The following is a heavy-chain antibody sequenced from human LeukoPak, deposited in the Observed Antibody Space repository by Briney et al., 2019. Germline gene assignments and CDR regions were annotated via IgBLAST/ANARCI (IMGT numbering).Heavy chain of an antibody. Sequence: PSETLSLTCTVSGGSISSYYWSWIRQPAGKGLEWIGRIYTSGSTNYNPSLKSRVTMSVDTSKNQFSLKLSSVTAADTAVYYCARDFKSKRNCSSTSCQGDYYCYMDVWGKGTTVTVSS. CDR1: GGSISSYY. D-gene: IGHD2-2*01. CDR3: ARDFKSKRNCSSTSCQGDYYCYMDV. CDR2: IYTSGST. J-gene: IGHJ6*03. V-gene: IGHV4-4*07.